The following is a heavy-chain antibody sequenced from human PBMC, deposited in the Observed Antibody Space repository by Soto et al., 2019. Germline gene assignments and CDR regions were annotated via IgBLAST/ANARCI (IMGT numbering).Heavy chain of an antibody. J-gene: IGHJ4*02. CDR1: GFTFSSYS. D-gene: IGHD2-15*01. V-gene: IGHV3-21*01. CDR3: AVIVVVVKGRYYFDY. CDR2: ISSSSSYI. Sequence: GGSLRLSCAASGFTFSSYSMNWVRQAPGKGLGWVSSISSSSSYIYYADSVKGRFTIPRDNAKNSLYLQMNSLRAEDTAVYYCAVIVVVVKGRYYFDYWGQGTLVTVSS.